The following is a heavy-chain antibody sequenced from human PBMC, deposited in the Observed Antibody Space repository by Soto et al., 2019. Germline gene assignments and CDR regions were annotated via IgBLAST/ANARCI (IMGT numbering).Heavy chain of an antibody. CDR2: ISSSSSTI. Sequence: PGGSLRLSCAASGFTFSSYSMNWVRQAPGKGLEWVSYISSSSSTIYYADSVKGRFTISRDNAKNSLYLQMNSLRAEDTAVYYCARDLGSSWYPEYFQHWGQGTQVTVSS. J-gene: IGHJ1*01. V-gene: IGHV3-48*01. CDR1: GFTFSSYS. D-gene: IGHD6-13*01. CDR3: ARDLGSSWYPEYFQH.